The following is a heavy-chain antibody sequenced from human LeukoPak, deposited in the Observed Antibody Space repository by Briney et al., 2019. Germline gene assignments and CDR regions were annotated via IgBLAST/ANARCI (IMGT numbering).Heavy chain of an antibody. CDR2: IVVGSGNT. D-gene: IGHD2-21*02. CDR3: AADGATYCEGDCFDL. V-gene: IGHV1-58*02. CDR1: RFTFTSSA. J-gene: IGHJ4*02. Sequence: SVKVSCKSSRFTFTSSAMQWVRQARGQRLEGIGWIVVGSGNTNYAQKFQERVTITRDMYTSTAYMELSSLRSEDTAVYYCAADGATYCEGDCFDLWGQGTLVTVSS.